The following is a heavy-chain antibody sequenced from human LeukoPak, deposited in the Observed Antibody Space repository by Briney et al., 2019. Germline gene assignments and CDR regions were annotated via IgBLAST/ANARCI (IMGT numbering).Heavy chain of an antibody. D-gene: IGHD1-26*01. CDR2: ISYDGSQR. Sequence: GGSLRLSCAVSGLSFRSYGMHWVRQAPGKGLEWVAVISYDGSQRYYADSVKGRFTISKDNSKNTLYLQMNLRAEDTAVYYCASGNYYMLDYWGQGTLVSVSS. CDR3: ASGNYYMLDY. J-gene: IGHJ4*02. V-gene: IGHV3-30*03. CDR1: GLSFRSYG.